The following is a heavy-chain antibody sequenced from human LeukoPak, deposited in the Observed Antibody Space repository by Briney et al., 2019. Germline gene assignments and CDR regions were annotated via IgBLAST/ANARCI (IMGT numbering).Heavy chain of an antibody. D-gene: IGHD3-10*01. CDR1: GYKFTSYG. V-gene: IGHV1-18*04. J-gene: IGHJ4*02. CDR3: ARDLYYGSGSQSNIDY. Sequence: ASVKVSCKASGYKFTSYGLNWVRQAPGQGLEGMGWISAYNGDTNYAQKLQGRVTMTTDTSTSTAYMELRSLRSNETAVYYCARDLYYGSGSQSNIDYWGEGTLVTVSS. CDR2: ISAYNGDT.